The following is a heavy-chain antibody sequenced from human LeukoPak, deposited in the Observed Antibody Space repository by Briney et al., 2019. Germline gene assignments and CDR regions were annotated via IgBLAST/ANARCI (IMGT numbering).Heavy chain of an antibody. CDR2: MNIDGSEK. CDR1: GFTFSSYW. V-gene: IGHV3-7*03. CDR3: ASGGRVGIAETSTSYDYYYAMDV. Sequence: SGGSLRLSCAASGFTFSSYWMGWVRQAPGKRLEWVANMNIDGSEKYYADSAKGRFTISRDNARNSVYLQMNSLRSDDTAVYYCASGGRVGIAETSTSYDYYYAMDVWGQGTTVTVSS. J-gene: IGHJ6*02. D-gene: IGHD6-13*01.